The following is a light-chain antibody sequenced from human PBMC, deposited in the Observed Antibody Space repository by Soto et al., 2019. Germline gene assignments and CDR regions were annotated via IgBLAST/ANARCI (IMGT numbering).Light chain of an antibody. Sequence: QSALTQPAFVSGSPGQSITISCTGTSSDVGGYDYVPWYQQHPGTAPKVMIFNVSYRPSGVSSRFSGSKSGNTASLTISGLQPEDEADYYCSSYTSSSTWVFGGGTKLTVL. V-gene: IGLV2-14*01. CDR2: NVS. J-gene: IGLJ3*02. CDR3: SSYTSSSTWV. CDR1: SSDVGGYDY.